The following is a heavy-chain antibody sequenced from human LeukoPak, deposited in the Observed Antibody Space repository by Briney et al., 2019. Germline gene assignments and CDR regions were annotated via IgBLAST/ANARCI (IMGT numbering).Heavy chain of an antibody. J-gene: IGHJ6*02. V-gene: IGHV4-39*01. Sequence: PSETLCLTCTVSGGSISSSSYYWGWVRQPPGKGLEWIGSIYYSGSTYYNPSLKSRVTISVYTTKNQCTLTLSSVTAADTAVYYCTRHPPPDYDFWSGYSNYYYGMDVWGQGTTVTVSS. CDR2: IYYSGST. CDR1: GGSISSSSYY. CDR3: TRHPPPDYDFWSGYSNYYYGMDV. D-gene: IGHD3-3*01.